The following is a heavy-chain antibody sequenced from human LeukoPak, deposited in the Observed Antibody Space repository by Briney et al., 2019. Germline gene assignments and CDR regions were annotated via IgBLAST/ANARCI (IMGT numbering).Heavy chain of an antibody. D-gene: IGHD3-22*01. V-gene: IGHV3-48*01. CDR1: GLPFSLYS. CDR3: ARGLHYYDSSAYYYPDAFDI. Sequence: GGSLRLSCAASGLPFSLYSMTWVRQAPGRGLEWVSFISSRSSTILYADSVKGRFTISRDNAKNSLYLQMNSLRAEDTAVYYCARGLHYYDSSAYYYPDAFDIWGQGTMVTVSS. CDR2: ISSRSSTI. J-gene: IGHJ3*02.